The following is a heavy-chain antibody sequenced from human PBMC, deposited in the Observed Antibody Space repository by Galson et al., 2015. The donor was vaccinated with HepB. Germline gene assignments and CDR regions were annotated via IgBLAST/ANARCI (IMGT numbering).Heavy chain of an antibody. Sequence: SLRLSCAAPGLIFNNYAMTWVRQPPGKGLEWVSSISGGGGNTFYSESVKGRFTISRDNSKNTLFLQMNSLRADDTAVYSCAKSLRHYPYDMDVWGPGTTVSVSS. V-gene: IGHV3-23*01. D-gene: IGHD1-26*01. J-gene: IGHJ6*02. CDR1: GLIFNNYA. CDR2: ISGGGGNT. CDR3: AKSLRHYPYDMDV.